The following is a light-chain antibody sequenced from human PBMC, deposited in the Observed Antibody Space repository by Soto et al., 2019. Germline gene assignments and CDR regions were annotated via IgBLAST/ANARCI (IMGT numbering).Light chain of an antibody. Sequence: DLQMTQSPSSVSASVGDRVTITCRASQGFSGWLAWYQQKPGKAPELLIYAASTLQSGVPPRFSGSGSGTDFTLTISSLQPEDFATYYCQQSNSFPITFGQGTRLEIK. CDR3: QQSNSFPIT. J-gene: IGKJ5*01. CDR2: AAS. CDR1: QGFSGW. V-gene: IGKV1D-12*01.